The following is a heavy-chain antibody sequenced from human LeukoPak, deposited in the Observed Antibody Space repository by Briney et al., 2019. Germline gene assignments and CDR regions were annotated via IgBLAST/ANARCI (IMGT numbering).Heavy chain of an antibody. J-gene: IGHJ5*02. CDR1: GYTFTSYA. CDR2: INAGNGNT. D-gene: IGHD2-21*02. V-gene: IGHV1-3*01. Sequence: ASVKVSCTASGYTFTSYAMHWVRQAPGQRLEWMGWINAGNGNTKYSQKFQGRVTITADESTSTAYMELSSLRSEDTAVYYCAREGYCGGDCYGNWFDPWGQGTLVTVSS. CDR3: AREGYCGGDCYGNWFDP.